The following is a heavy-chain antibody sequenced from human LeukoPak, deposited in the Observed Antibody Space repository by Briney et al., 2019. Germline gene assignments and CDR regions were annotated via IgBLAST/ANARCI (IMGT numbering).Heavy chain of an antibody. CDR1: GGSITNYY. CDR3: ARSITMVRGVLGVDY. CDR2: IYYSGST. V-gene: IGHV4-59*08. Sequence: PSETLSLTCTVSGGSITNYYWSWIRQPPGKGLEWIGYIYYSGSTNYNPSLKSRVTISVDTSKNQFSLKLSSVTAADMAVYYCARSITMVRGVLGVDYWGQGTLVTVSS. D-gene: IGHD3-10*01. J-gene: IGHJ4*02.